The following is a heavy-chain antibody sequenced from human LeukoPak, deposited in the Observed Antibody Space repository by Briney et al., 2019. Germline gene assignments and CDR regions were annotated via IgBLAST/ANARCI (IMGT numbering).Heavy chain of an antibody. D-gene: IGHD3-22*01. J-gene: IGHJ5*02. Sequence: ASVKVSCKVSGYTLTELSMHWVRQAPGKGLEWMGGFDPEDGETIYAQKFQGRVTITTDESTSTAYMELSSLRSEDTAVYYCAGDSSGYRAWGQGTLVTVSS. V-gene: IGHV1-24*01. CDR2: FDPEDGET. CDR3: AGDSSGYRA. CDR1: GYTLTELS.